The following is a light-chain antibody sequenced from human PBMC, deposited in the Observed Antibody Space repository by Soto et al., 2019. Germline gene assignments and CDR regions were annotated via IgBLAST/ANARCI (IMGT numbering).Light chain of an antibody. CDR1: TSNIGAGYD. CDR2: GNS. Sequence: QSVLTQPPSVSGAPGQRVTISCTGSTSNIGAGYDVHWYQLLPGTAPKLLIYGNSDRPSGFPDRFSGSKSGTSASLAITGLQAEDEADYYCQSYDTSLSGSVFGGGTQLTVL. V-gene: IGLV1-40*01. J-gene: IGLJ2*01. CDR3: QSYDTSLSGSV.